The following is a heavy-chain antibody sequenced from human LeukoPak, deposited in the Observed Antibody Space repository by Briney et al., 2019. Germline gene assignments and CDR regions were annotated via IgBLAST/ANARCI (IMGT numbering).Heavy chain of an antibody. CDR1: GFNFSSYG. Sequence: GGSLRLSCAASGFNFSSYGMHWVRQAPGKGLEWVAFIRYDGSNKYYADSVKGRFTISRDNSKNTLYLQMNSLRAEDTAVYYCAKVDFWSAHDAFDIWGQGTMVTVSS. J-gene: IGHJ3*02. D-gene: IGHD3-3*01. V-gene: IGHV3-30*02. CDR3: AKVDFWSAHDAFDI. CDR2: IRYDGSNK.